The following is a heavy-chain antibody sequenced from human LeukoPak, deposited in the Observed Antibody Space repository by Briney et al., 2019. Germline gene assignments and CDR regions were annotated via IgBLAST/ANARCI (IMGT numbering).Heavy chain of an antibody. D-gene: IGHD5-18*01. J-gene: IGHJ4*02. Sequence: SETLSLTCTVSGVSISSYHCSWIRQPPGKGLEWIGYIYNSGSTNYNPSLKSRVTISVDTSKNQFSLKLSSVTAADTAVYYCARGRYNYALEDYFDYWGQGTLVTVSS. CDR2: IYNSGST. CDR3: ARGRYNYALEDYFDY. V-gene: IGHV4-59*01. CDR1: GVSISSYH.